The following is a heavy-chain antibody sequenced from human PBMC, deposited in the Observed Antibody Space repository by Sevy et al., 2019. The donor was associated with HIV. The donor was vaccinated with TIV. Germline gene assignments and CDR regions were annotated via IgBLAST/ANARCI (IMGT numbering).Heavy chain of an antibody. Sequence: GGSLRLSCEASGFTFSSYEMNWVRQAPGKGLEWLSYISSSGTTIYYTDSVKGRFTISRDNPKNSLYLQMHSLRAEDTAVYYCARKGGAYDIGFDPWGQGTLVTVSS. J-gene: IGHJ5*02. CDR3: ARKGGAYDIGFDP. CDR1: GFTFSSYE. V-gene: IGHV3-48*03. D-gene: IGHD3-22*01. CDR2: ISSSGTTI.